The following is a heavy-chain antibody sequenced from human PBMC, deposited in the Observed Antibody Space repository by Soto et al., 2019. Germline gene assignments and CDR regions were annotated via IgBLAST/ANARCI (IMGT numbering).Heavy chain of an antibody. CDR1: GFTFSDYT. CDR2: ILSDYNT. V-gene: IGHV3-23*03. CDR3: ARRTNVYFGF. Sequence: EVRLLESGGGLAQPGGSLILSCAASGFTFSDYTMSWVRQAPGQVLECISVILSDYNTFYADSVRGRVTISRDNSKNTLYLEMNSLRAEDTAIYYCARRTNVYFGFWGQGALVIVSS. J-gene: IGHJ4*02.